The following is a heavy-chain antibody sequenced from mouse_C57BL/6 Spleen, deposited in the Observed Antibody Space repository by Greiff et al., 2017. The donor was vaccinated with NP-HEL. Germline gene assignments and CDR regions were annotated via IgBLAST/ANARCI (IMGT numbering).Heavy chain of an antibody. D-gene: IGHD2-3*01. Sequence: VQLQQPGAELVKPGASVKMSCKASGYTFTSYWIPWVKQRPGQGLEWIGDIYPGSGSTNYNEKFKSKATLTVDTSSSTAYMQLSSLTSEDSAVYYCARSIYDDSTFYAMDYWGQGTSVTVSS. V-gene: IGHV1-55*01. CDR3: ARSIYDDSTFYAMDY. J-gene: IGHJ4*01. CDR1: GYTFTSYW. CDR2: IYPGSGST.